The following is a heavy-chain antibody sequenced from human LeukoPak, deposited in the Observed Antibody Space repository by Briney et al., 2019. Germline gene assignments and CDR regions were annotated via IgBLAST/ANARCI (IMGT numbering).Heavy chain of an antibody. Sequence: GGSLRLSCAASGFTVSSNYMSWVRQAPGKGLEWVSVIYSGGSTHYADSVKGRFTISRDNSKNTLYLQMNSLRAEDTAVYYCARDSSGDYDILTGYDYWGQGTLVTVSS. V-gene: IGHV3-66*01. CDR2: IYSGGST. CDR1: GFTVSSNY. CDR3: ARDSSGDYDILTGYDY. D-gene: IGHD3-9*01. J-gene: IGHJ4*02.